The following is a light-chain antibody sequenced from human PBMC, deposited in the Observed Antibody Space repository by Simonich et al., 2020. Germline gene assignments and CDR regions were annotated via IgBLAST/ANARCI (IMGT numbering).Light chain of an antibody. CDR1: SSDVGGYNY. CDR3: SSYTSSSTWV. CDR2: DDS. Sequence: QSALTQPASVSGAPGQSITISCTGTSSDVGGYNYVPWYQQHPGKAPKLMIYDDSKRPPGVSNRFSVSKSGNTASLTISGLQAEDEADYYCSSYTSSSTWVFGGGTKLTVL. V-gene: IGLV2-14*01. J-gene: IGLJ3*02.